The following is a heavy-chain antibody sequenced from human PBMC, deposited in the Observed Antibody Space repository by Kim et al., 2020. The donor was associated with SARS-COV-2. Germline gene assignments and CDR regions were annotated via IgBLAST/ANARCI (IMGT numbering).Heavy chain of an antibody. CDR2: IYYSGST. J-gene: IGHJ5*02. Sequence: SETLSLTCTVSGGSISSSSYYWGWIRQPPGKGLEWIGSIYYSGSTYYNPSLKSRVTISIDTSKNQFSLKLSSVTAADTAVYYCARQEGGYCSGGSCSGFDPWGQGTLVTVSS. D-gene: IGHD2-15*01. CDR3: ARQEGGYCSGGSCSGFDP. CDR1: GGSISSSSYY. V-gene: IGHV4-39*01.